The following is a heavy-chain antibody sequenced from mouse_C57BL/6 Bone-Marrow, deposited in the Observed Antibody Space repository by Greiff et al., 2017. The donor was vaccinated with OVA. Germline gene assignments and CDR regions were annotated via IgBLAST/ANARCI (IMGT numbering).Heavy chain of an antibody. V-gene: IGHV1-75*01. D-gene: IGHD1-1*01. Sequence: VHLVESGPELVKPGASVKISCKASGYTFTDYYINWVKQRPGQGLEWIGWIFPGSGSTYYNEKFKGKATLTVDKSSSTAYMLLSSLTSEDSAVYFCAIRSITTVANYWGQGTTLTVSS. CDR3: AIRSITTVANY. CDR2: IFPGSGST. J-gene: IGHJ2*01. CDR1: GYTFTDYY.